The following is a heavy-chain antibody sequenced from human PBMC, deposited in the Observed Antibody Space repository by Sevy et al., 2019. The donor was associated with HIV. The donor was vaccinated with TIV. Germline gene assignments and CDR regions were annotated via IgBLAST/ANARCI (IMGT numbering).Heavy chain of an antibody. D-gene: IGHD3-22*01. CDR2: IGVNNGKT. CDR1: GYNFNTYG. Sequence: ASVKVSCKASGYNFNTYGITWVRQAPGQGLEWVGWIGVNNGKTNYAARLQARISMTADTSTSTVYMELRTLTSDDTAMYFCARDSYYYDMHSSYRPPDYWVQGTLVTVSS. J-gene: IGHJ4*02. V-gene: IGHV1-18*01. CDR3: ARDSYYYDMHSSYRPPDY.